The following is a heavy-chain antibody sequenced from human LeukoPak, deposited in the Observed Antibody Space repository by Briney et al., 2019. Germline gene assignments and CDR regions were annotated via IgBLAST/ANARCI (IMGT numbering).Heavy chain of an antibody. J-gene: IGHJ4*02. V-gene: IGHV3-64*02. D-gene: IGHD6-25*01. CDR3: ARRNSGYFDY. CDR1: GFTFSSHA. Sequence: GASLRLSCAASGFTFSSHAMHWVRQAPGKGLESVAAITTDGDSTYYADSVKGRFTISRDNSKNTLYLQMVSLRAGDMAVYYCARRNSGYFDYWGQGSLVTVSS. CDR2: ITTDGDST.